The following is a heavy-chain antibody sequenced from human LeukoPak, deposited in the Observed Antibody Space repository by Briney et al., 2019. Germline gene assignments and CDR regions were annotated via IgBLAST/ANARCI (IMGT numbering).Heavy chain of an antibody. CDR2: INHSGST. J-gene: IGHJ6*04. D-gene: IGHD6-6*01. CDR3: ARAPRSIRYYYYGMDV. V-gene: IGHV4-34*01. CDR1: GGSFSGFY. Sequence: SETLSLTCAVYGGSFSGFYWGWIPQPPGEGLEWVGEINHSGSTNYNPSLKSRVTISVDTSKNQFSLKLSSVTAADTAVYYCARAPRSIRYYYYGMDVWGKGTTVTVSS.